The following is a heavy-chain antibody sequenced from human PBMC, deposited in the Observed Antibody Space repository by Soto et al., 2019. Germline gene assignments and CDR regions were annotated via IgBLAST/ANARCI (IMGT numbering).Heavy chain of an antibody. Sequence: GGSLRLSCAASGFTFSSYAMHWVRQAPGKGLEWVAVISYDGSNKYYADSVKGRFTISRDNSKNTLYLQMNSLRAEDTAVYYCARNYYDSSGYQDAFDIWGQGTMVTVSS. CDR2: ISYDGSNK. CDR3: ARNYYDSSGYQDAFDI. D-gene: IGHD3-22*01. CDR1: GFTFSSYA. V-gene: IGHV3-30-3*01. J-gene: IGHJ3*02.